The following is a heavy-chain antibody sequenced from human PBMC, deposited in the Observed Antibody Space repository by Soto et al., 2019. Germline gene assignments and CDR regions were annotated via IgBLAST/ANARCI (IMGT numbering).Heavy chain of an antibody. Sequence: ASVKVSCKASGYTFTSYGISWVRQAPGQGLEWMGWISAYNGNTNYPQKLQGRVTMTTDTSTSTACMELRSLRSDDTAVYYCARDEHCSGGSCPTGFDPWGQGTLVTVSS. CDR1: GYTFTSYG. V-gene: IGHV1-18*01. J-gene: IGHJ5*02. CDR3: ARDEHCSGGSCPTGFDP. D-gene: IGHD2-15*01. CDR2: ISAYNGNT.